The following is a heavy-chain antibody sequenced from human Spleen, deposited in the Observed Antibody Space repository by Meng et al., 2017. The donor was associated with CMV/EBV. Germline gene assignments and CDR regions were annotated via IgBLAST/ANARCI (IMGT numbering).Heavy chain of an antibody. CDR1: GFTFSSYG. Sequence: GESLKISCAASGFTFSSYGMHWVRQAPGKGLEWVAFIRYDGSNKYYADSVKGRFTISRDNSKNTLYLQMNSLRAEDTAVYYCAKPKLRFLEWLFDYWGQGTLVTVSS. V-gene: IGHV3-30*02. D-gene: IGHD3-3*01. J-gene: IGHJ4*02. CDR3: AKPKLRFLEWLFDY. CDR2: IRYDGSNK.